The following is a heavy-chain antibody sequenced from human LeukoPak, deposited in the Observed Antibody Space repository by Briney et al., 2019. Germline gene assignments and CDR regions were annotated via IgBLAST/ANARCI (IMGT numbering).Heavy chain of an antibody. CDR1: GYTFTGYY. CDR2: INPNSGGT. D-gene: IGHD6-19*01. CDR3: AAISSGWSEYYFDY. Sequence: ASVKVSYKASGYTFTGYYMHWVRQAPGQGLEWMGWINPNSGGTNYAQKFQGRVTMTRDTSISTAYMELSRLRSDDTAVYYCAAISSGWSEYYFDYWGQGTLVTVSS. V-gene: IGHV1-2*02. J-gene: IGHJ4*02.